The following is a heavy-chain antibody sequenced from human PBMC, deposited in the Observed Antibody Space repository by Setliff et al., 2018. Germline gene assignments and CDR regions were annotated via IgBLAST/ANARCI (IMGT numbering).Heavy chain of an antibody. Sequence: ASVKVSCKASGYTFTDYFIHWVRQAPGQGLECMGWINPNSGTTQFVEKFRDRITVTSDTSINTAYMELSGLRSDDTAVYYCARSMFSGYLPLGGKYSMDVWGKGTMVTVSS. CDR2: INPNSGTT. CDR1: GYTFTDYF. D-gene: IGHD3-22*01. V-gene: IGHV1-2*02. CDR3: ARSMFSGYLPLGGKYSMDV. J-gene: IGHJ6*03.